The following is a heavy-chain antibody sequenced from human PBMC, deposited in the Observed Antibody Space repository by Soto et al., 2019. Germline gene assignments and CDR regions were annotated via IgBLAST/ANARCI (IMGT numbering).Heavy chain of an antibody. V-gene: IGHV3-21*01. J-gene: IGHJ4*02. Sequence: EVQLVESGGGLVKPGGSLRLSCAASGFTFSSYSMNWVRQAPGKGLEWVSSISSSSSYIYYADSVKGRFTISRDNAKNSLYLQMNSLRAEDTAVYYCARDRGTGVPAAVTVSYFDYWDQGTLVTVSS. CDR3: ARDRGTGVPAAVTVSYFDY. D-gene: IGHD2-2*01. CDR1: GFTFSSYS. CDR2: ISSSSSYI.